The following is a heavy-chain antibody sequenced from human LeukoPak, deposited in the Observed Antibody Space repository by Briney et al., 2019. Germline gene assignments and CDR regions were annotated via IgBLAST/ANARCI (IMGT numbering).Heavy chain of an antibody. V-gene: IGHV4-59*01. CDR2: IYYSGST. J-gene: IGHJ6*03. D-gene: IGHD5-18*01. CDR1: GGSISSYY. Sequence: SETLSLTCAASGGSISSYYWSWIRQPPGKGLEWIGYIYYSGSTNYNPSLNSRVTISVDTSKNQFSLKLSSVTAADTAVYYCARTTEGGYTYDYFYYYYMDVWGKGTTVTISS. CDR3: ARTTEGGYTYDYFYYYYMDV.